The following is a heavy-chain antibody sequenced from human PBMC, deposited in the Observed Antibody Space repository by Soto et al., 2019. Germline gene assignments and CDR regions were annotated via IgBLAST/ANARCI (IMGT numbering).Heavy chain of an antibody. CDR3: AILGYSSSWYLDYYYYYMDV. J-gene: IGHJ6*03. CDR1: GGSISSYY. D-gene: IGHD6-13*01. CDR2: IYYSGST. V-gene: IGHV4-59*08. Sequence: PSETLSLTYTVSGGSISSYYWSWIRQPPGKGLEWIGYIYYSGSTNYNPSLKSRVTISVDTSKNQFSLKLSSVTAADTAVYYCAILGYSSSWYLDYYYYYMDVWGKGTTVTVSS.